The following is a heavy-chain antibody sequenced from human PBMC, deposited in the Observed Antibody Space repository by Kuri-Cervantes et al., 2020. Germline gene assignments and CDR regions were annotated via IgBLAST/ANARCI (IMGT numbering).Heavy chain of an antibody. J-gene: IGHJ6*02. CDR1: GFTVSSNY. CDR3: AKGGYSSSWYESDYYYYYGMDV. Sequence: GESLKISCAASGFTVSSNYMSWVRQAPGKGLEWVSAISGSGGSTYYADSVKGRFTISRDNSKNTLYLQMNSLRAEDTAVYYCAKGGYSSSWYESDYYYYYGMDVWGQGTTVTVSS. D-gene: IGHD6-13*01. V-gene: IGHV3-23*01. CDR2: ISGSGGST.